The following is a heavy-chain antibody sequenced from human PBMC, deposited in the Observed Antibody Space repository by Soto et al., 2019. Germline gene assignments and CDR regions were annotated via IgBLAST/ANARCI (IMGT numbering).Heavy chain of an antibody. CDR2: INPSSGST. D-gene: IGHD1-26*01. CDR1: GYTFTNYY. J-gene: IGHJ4*02. CDR3: ARVSGSYSPFDY. Sequence: GASLKVSCKASGYTFTNYYVHWVRQAPGQGLEWMGIINPSSGSTTYAQKFQGRVTVTRDTSTNTVYMGLSSLRSEDTGVYYCARVSGSYSPFDYWGQGTLVTVSS. V-gene: IGHV1-46*01.